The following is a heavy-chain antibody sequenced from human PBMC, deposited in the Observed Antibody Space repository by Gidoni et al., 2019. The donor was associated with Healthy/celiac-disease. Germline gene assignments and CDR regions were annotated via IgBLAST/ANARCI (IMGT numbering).Heavy chain of an antibody. CDR2: IYYSGST. Sequence: QVQLQESGPGLVKPSQTLSLTCTVSGGSISSGDYYWSWIRQPPGKGLEWIGYIYYSGSTYYNPSLKSRVTISVDTSKNQFSLKLSSVTAADTAVYYCARAKQYYDFWSGYYEEWFDPWGQGTLVTVSS. CDR3: ARAKQYYDFWSGYYEEWFDP. CDR1: GGSISSGDYY. J-gene: IGHJ5*02. D-gene: IGHD3-3*01. V-gene: IGHV4-30-4*01.